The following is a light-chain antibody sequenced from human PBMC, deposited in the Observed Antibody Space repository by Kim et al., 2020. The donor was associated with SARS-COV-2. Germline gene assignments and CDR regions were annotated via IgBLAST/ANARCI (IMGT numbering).Light chain of an antibody. CDR2: DNN. Sequence: GQKVTISCSGSSSNIGNNYVSWYQQLPGTAPKLLIYDNNKRPSGIPDRFSGSKSGTSATLGITGLQTGDEADYYCGTWDGSLSAGVFGTGTKVTVL. CDR3: GTWDGSLSAGV. V-gene: IGLV1-51*01. CDR1: SSNIGNNY. J-gene: IGLJ1*01.